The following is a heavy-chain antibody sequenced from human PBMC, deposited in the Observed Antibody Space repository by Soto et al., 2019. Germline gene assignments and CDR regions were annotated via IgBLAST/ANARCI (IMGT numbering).Heavy chain of an antibody. D-gene: IGHD3-16*01. CDR1: GGTFSSYT. V-gene: IGHV1-69*04. Sequence: SVKVSCKASGGTFSSYTISWVRQAPGQGLEWMGRVIPILGIANYAQKFQGRVTITADKSTSTAYMELSSLRSEDTAVYYCARDSWDYDYIWGSPDYYYYYMDVWVKGTTVTVSS. CDR2: VIPILGIA. CDR3: ARDSWDYDYIWGSPDYYYYYMDV. J-gene: IGHJ6*03.